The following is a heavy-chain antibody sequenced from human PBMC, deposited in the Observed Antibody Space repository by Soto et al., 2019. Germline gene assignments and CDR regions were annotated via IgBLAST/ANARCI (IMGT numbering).Heavy chain of an antibody. CDR3: ARDGGSHSGGIDY. CDR1: GGTFSSYS. J-gene: IGHJ4*02. V-gene: IGHV1-69*01. D-gene: IGHD1-26*01. CDR2: IIPIFGTA. Sequence: QVQLVQSGAEVKKPGSSVKVSCKASGGTFSSYSINWVRQAPGHGLEWMGEIIPIFGTANYAQKIQGRVTITADDSTSTAYMELSSLSSEDTAVYYCARDGGSHSGGIDYWGQGTLVTVSS.